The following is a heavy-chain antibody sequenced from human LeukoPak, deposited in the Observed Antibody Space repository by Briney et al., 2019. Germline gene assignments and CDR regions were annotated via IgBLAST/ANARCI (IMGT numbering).Heavy chain of an antibody. J-gene: IGHJ4*02. D-gene: IGHD2-15*01. CDR3: ARVSWVVVAATANYFDY. CDR1: GGSISSSSYY. CDR2: IYYSGST. Sequence: PSETLSLTCTVSGGSISSSSYYWGWIRQPPGKGLEWIGSIYYSGSTYYNPSLKSRVTISVDTSKNQFSLKLSSVTAADTAVYYCARVSWVVVAATANYFDYWGQGTLVTVSS. V-gene: IGHV4-39*07.